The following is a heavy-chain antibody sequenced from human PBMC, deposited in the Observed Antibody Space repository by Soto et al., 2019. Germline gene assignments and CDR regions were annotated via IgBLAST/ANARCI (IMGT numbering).Heavy chain of an antibody. CDR3: ARDRVLNGLFDY. V-gene: IGHV1-3*01. Sequence: ASVKVSCKASGYTFTSYCIHWVRQAPGQGLEWMGGIDGGSGNTKYSPKIQGRVTVTRDTSASTAYMELSSLRSEDTAVYYCARDRVLNGLFDYWGQGTLVTVSS. D-gene: IGHD1-1*01. J-gene: IGHJ4*02. CDR2: IDGGSGNT. CDR1: GYTFTSYC.